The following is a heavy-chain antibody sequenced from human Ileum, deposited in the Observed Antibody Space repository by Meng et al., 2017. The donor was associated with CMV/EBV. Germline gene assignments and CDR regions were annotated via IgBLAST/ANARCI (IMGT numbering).Heavy chain of an antibody. Sequence: GESLKISCAASGFTFDDYGMSWVRQAPGKGLEWVSGINWNGGSTGYADSVKGRFTISRDNAKNSLYLQMNSLRAEDTALYYCARVEYYDSSGYFDIWGQGTMVTVSS. CDR2: INWNGGST. CDR3: ARVEYYDSSGYFDI. D-gene: IGHD3-22*01. J-gene: IGHJ3*02. CDR1: GFTFDDYG. V-gene: IGHV3-20*04.